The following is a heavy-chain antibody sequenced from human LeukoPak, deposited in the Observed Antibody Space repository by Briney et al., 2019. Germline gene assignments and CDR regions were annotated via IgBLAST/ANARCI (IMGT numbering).Heavy chain of an antibody. V-gene: IGHV3-23*01. Sequence: GGSLRLSCAASGFTFSSYAMSWVRQAPGKGLEWVSAISGSGGSTYYADSVKGRFTISRDNSKNTLYLQMNSLRAKDTAVYYCAAQLSSSWPFDYWGQGTLVTVSS. J-gene: IGHJ4*02. CDR3: AAQLSSSWPFDY. CDR1: GFTFSSYA. D-gene: IGHD6-13*01. CDR2: ISGSGGST.